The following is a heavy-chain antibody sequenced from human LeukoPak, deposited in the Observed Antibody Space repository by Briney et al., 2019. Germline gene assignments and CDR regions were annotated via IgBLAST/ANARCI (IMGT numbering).Heavy chain of an antibody. CDR2: ISSSGGSI. CDR3: ARAPEFDY. J-gene: IGHJ4*02. V-gene: IGHV3-21*01. D-gene: IGHD1-14*01. Sequence: GGSLRLSCAASGFTFSSYAMSWVRQAPGKGLEWVSAISSSGGSIYYADSVKGRFTISRDNAKNSLYLQMNSLRAEDTAVYYCARAPEFDYWGQGTLVTVSS. CDR1: GFTFSSYA.